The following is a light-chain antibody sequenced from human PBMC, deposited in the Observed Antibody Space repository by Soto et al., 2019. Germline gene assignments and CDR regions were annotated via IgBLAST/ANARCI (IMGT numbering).Light chain of an antibody. V-gene: IGLV2-14*01. CDR1: SSDDALYRY. Sequence: QSVLTQAPSVTGSPGQSITISCTGTSSDDALYRYVSWFQQHPGRAPKLLIYDVTKRPSGVPIRFSASRSGKTASLTISGLQAEDEDDYYCSAYVGADTSVFGTGTKVTV. CDR2: DVT. J-gene: IGLJ1*01. CDR3: SAYVGADTSV.